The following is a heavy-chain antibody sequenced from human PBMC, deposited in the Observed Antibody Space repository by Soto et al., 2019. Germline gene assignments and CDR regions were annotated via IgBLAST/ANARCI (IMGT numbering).Heavy chain of an antibody. CDR1: GDSISSNSYY. V-gene: IGHV4-39*07. D-gene: IGHD6-13*01. J-gene: IGHJ4*02. Sequence: SDTLSLTCPITGDSISSNSYYCRWILQPPGKGLEWIGEINHRGSANYNPSLKSRVTISVDISKSQFSLRLTSVTAADTAVYYCARYNAASGTYYFDYWGQGALVT. CDR3: ARYNAASGTYYFDY. CDR2: INHRGSA.